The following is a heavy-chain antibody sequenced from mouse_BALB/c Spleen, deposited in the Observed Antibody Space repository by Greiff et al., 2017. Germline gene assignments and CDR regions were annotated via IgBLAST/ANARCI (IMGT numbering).Heavy chain of an antibody. Sequence: TGGGLVQPKGSLKLSCAASGFTFNTNAMNWVRQAPGKGLEWVARIRSKSNNYATYYADSVKDRFTISRDDSQSMLYLQMNNLKTEDTAMYYCVSEGSYAMDYWGQGTSVTVSS. J-gene: IGHJ4*01. CDR2: IRSKSNNYAT. CDR3: VSEGSYAMDY. V-gene: IGHV10S3*01. CDR1: GFTFNTNA.